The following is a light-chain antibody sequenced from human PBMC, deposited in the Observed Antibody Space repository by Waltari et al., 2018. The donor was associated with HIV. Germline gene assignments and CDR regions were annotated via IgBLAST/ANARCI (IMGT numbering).Light chain of an antibody. J-gene: IGLJ2*01. Sequence: QSALTPPASASGSPGQSLTLSSTGTSSHVGSYNLVSWYQQHPGKAPKLMIYEVSKRPSGVSNRFSGSKSGNTASLTISGLQAEDEADYYCCSYAGSSTLFGGGTKLTVL. V-gene: IGLV2-23*02. CDR2: EVS. CDR1: SSHVGSYNL. CDR3: CSYAGSSTL.